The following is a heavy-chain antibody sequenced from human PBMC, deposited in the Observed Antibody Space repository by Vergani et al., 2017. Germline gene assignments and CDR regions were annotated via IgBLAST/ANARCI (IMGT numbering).Heavy chain of an antibody. D-gene: IGHD6-19*01. CDR2: IIPIFGTA. Sequence: QVQLVQSGAEVKKPGSSVKVSCKASGGTFSSYAISWVRQAPGKGLEWMGGIIPIFGTANYAQKFQGRVTITADESTSAAYMELSSLRSEDTAVYYCARDAIAVAASLGHLYYYYCMDVWGQGTTVTVSS. V-gene: IGHV1-69*01. J-gene: IGHJ6*02. CDR3: ARDAIAVAASLGHLYYYYCMDV. CDR1: GGTFSSYA.